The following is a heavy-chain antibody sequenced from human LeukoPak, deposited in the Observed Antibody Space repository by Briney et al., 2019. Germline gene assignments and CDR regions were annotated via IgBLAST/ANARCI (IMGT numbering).Heavy chain of an antibody. CDR2: ISSSGSTI. CDR1: GFTFSDYY. CDR3: ARDGKTGYCSTTSCYTNHYFDY. V-gene: IGHV3-11*04. Sequence: NPGGSLRLSCAASGFTFSDYYMNWIRQAPGKGLEWVSYISSSGSTIYYADSVKGRFTISRDNAKNSLYLQMNSLRAEDTAVYYCARDGKTGYCSTTSCYTNHYFDYWGQGTLVTVSS. D-gene: IGHD2-2*02. J-gene: IGHJ4*02.